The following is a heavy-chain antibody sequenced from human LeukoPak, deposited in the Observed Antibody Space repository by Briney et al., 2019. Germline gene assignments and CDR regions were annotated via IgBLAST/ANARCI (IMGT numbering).Heavy chain of an antibody. D-gene: IGHD3-22*01. CDR3: ARGFDGYCDSSGLFDY. V-gene: IGHV1-8*01. Sequence: ASVKVSCKASGYTFTSYDINWVRQATGQGLEWMGWMNPNSGNTGYAQKFQGRVTMTRNTSISTAYMELSSLRSEDTAVYYCARGFDGYCDSSGLFDYWGQGTLVTVSS. CDR2: MNPNSGNT. J-gene: IGHJ4*02. CDR1: GYTFTSYD.